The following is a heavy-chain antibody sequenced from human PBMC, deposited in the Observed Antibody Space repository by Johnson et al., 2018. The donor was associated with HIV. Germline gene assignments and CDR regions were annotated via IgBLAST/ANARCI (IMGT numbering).Heavy chain of an antibody. J-gene: IGHJ3*02. CDR3: ARAGDYDAFEI. CDR1: GFTVSSNY. CDR2: IYSGGST. D-gene: IGHD3-16*01. V-gene: IGHV3-66*01. Sequence: VQLVESGGGLVQPGGSLRLSCAASGFTVSSNYMSWVRQAPGKGLEWVSVIYSGGSTYYADSVKGRFTIARDNSKNTLYLQMNSLRAEDTAVYDCARAGDYDAFEIWGHGTMVTVSS.